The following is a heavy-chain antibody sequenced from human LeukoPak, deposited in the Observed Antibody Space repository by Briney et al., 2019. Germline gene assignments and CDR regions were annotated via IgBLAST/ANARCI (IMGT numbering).Heavy chain of an antibody. CDR1: GGSFSGYY. CDR2: INHSGST. J-gene: IGHJ4*02. V-gene: IGHV4-34*01. D-gene: IGHD3-3*01. Sequence: PSETLSLTCAVYGGSFSGYYWSWIRQPPGKGLEWIGEINHSGSTNYNPSLKSRVTISVDTSKNQFSLKLSSVTAADTAVYYCARLNITIFGVVMFDYWGQGTLVTVSS. CDR3: ARLNITIFGVVMFDY.